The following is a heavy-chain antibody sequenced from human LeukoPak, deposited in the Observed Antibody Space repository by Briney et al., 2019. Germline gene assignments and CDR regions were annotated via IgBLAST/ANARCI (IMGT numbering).Heavy chain of an antibody. CDR3: ARDWAEMATSVGFDP. J-gene: IGHJ5*02. CDR2: IYTSGST. CDR1: GGSISSYY. Sequence: PSETLSLTCTVSGGSISSYYWSWIRQPAGKGLEWIGRIYTSGSTNHNPSLKSRVTMSVDTSKNQFSLKLSSVTAADTAVYYCARDWAEMATSVGFDPWGQGTLVTVSS. V-gene: IGHV4-4*07. D-gene: IGHD5-24*01.